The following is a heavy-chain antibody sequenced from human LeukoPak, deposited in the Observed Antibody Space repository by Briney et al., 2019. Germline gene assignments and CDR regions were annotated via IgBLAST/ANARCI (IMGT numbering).Heavy chain of an antibody. CDR3: ARGVYIAAAQYAY. CDR1: GGSFSGYY. V-gene: IGHV4-34*01. D-gene: IGHD6-13*01. J-gene: IGHJ4*02. Sequence: SETLSLTCAVYGGSFSGYYWSWIRQPPGKGLEWIGEINHSGSTNYNPSLRSRVTISVDTSKNQFSLKLSSVTAADTAVYYCARGVYIAAAQYAYWGQGTLVTVSS. CDR2: INHSGST.